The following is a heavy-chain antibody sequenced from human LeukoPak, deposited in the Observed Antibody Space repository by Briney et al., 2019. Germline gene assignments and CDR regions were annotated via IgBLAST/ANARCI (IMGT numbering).Heavy chain of an antibody. V-gene: IGHV4-59*10. D-gene: IGHD3-9*01. J-gene: IGHJ6*02. Sequence: PSETLSLTCVVYGGSFSGYYWSWIRQPAGKGLEWIGRIYNSGSTNYNASLKSRVTMSVDTSKNQFSPRLSSVTAADTAKYFCARGFGDYDIVTTNYFFFMDVWGQGTTVTVSS. CDR2: IYNSGST. CDR1: GGSFSGYY. CDR3: ARGFGDYDIVTTNYFFFMDV.